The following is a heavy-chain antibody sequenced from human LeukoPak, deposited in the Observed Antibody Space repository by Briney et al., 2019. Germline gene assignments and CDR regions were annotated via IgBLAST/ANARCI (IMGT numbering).Heavy chain of an antibody. CDR1: GFTFSSYN. Sequence: AGSLTLSCAAYGFTFSSYNMNWIRQAPGKGLEWVSSISNSSSYIYYADSVKGRFTISRDTDKNSLYLQMTSLRAEDTAVYDCARDQGSNSSSWYWSHDYWGQGTLVTVSS. V-gene: IGHV3-21*01. D-gene: IGHD6-13*01. J-gene: IGHJ4*02. CDR2: ISNSSSYI. CDR3: ARDQGSNSSSWYWSHDY.